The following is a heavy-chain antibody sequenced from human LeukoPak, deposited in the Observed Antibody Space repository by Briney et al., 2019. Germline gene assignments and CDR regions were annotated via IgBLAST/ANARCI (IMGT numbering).Heavy chain of an antibody. CDR2: IYSGGST. CDR1: GFTVSSNY. V-gene: IGHV3-53*01. Sequence: GGSLRLSCAASGFTVSSNYMSWVRQAPGKGLEWGSVIYSGGSTYYADSVKGRFTISRDNSKNTLYLQMNSLRAEDTAVYYCARDLSQSRYCSGGSCYYYWGQGTLVTVSS. CDR3: ARDLSQSRYCSGGSCYYY. J-gene: IGHJ4*02. D-gene: IGHD2-15*01.